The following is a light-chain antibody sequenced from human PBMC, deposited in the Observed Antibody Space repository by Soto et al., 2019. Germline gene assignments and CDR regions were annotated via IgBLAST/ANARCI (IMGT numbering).Light chain of an antibody. V-gene: IGKV1-6*01. J-gene: IGKJ5*01. CDR1: QDIRND. Sequence: IQVTESPGFLSATVGVRVTIPCRASQDIRNDLGWYQQKPGKAPKLLIYAASNLESGVPSRFSGSGSGTDFTLTVSSLQPEDFATYYCQKYNSAPLTFAQGAVLEI. CDR2: AAS. CDR3: QKYNSAPLT.